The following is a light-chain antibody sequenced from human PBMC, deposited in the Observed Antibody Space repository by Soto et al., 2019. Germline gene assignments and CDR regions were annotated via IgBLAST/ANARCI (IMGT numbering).Light chain of an antibody. J-gene: IGLJ2*01. CDR2: GNT. CDR3: QYYDSSLSGWL. Sequence: QSVLTQPPSVSGAPGQRVTISCTGSSSNIGAGYDVHWYQQLPGTAPKLLVHGNTDRPSGVPDRFSGSKSGTSASLAITGLQAEDEADYYCQYYDSSLSGWLFGGGTKMTVI. CDR1: SSNIGAGYD. V-gene: IGLV1-40*01.